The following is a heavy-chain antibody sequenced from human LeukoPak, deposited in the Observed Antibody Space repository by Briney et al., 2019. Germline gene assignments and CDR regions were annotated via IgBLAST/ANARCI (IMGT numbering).Heavy chain of an antibody. Sequence: GGSLRLSCAASGFTVSSNYMSWVRQAPGKGLEWVSVIYSGGSTYYADSVKGRFTISRDNAKNSLYLQMNSLRAEDTAVYYRARALVYDTPVRYWGQGTLVTVSS. CDR2: IYSGGST. V-gene: IGHV3-66*01. CDR3: ARALVYDTPVRY. D-gene: IGHD3-9*01. CDR1: GFTVSSNY. J-gene: IGHJ4*02.